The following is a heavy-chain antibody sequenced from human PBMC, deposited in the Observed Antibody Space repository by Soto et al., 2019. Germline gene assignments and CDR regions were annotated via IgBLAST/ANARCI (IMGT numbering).Heavy chain of an antibody. D-gene: IGHD2-2*01. Sequence: SETLSLTCTVSGGSVSSSSYYWSWIRQPPGKGLEWIGYIYYSGSTYYNPSLKSRVTISVDTSKNQFSLKLSSVTAADTAVYYCARSALYCSSTSCYDNYYYGMDVWGQGTTVTVSS. CDR2: IYYSGST. J-gene: IGHJ6*02. CDR3: ARSALYCSSTSCYDNYYYGMDV. CDR1: GGSVSSSSYY. V-gene: IGHV4-30-4*01.